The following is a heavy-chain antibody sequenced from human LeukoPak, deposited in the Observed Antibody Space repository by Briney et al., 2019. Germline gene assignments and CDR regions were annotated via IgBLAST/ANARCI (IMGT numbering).Heavy chain of an antibody. D-gene: IGHD3-3*01. V-gene: IGHV3-66*01. CDR2: IHTGGGT. J-gene: IGHJ3*02. CDR3: AHYDFWSGHDLDI. Sequence: GGSLRLSCAASGFTFSSYAMSWVRQAPAKGLEWLSVIHTGGGTYYADSVKGRFTIPRDTSKTTVYLQMNSLRGDDTAIYYCAHYDFWSGHDLDIWGQGTMVTVSS. CDR1: GFTFSSYA.